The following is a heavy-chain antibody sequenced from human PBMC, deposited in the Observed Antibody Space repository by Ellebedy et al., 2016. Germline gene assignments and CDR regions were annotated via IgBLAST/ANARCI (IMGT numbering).Heavy chain of an antibody. D-gene: IGHD3-10*01. CDR3: AKTSGWGYGEN. CDR2: VNTFSGNT. Sequence: ASVKVSCXASGYTFTTFSITWVRQVPGQRLEWMGFVNTFSGNTKFAQKFQSRVSMTTDSSTHTAYMDLRSLRSDDTAMYYCAKTSGWGYGENWGQGTLVTVSS. J-gene: IGHJ4*02. V-gene: IGHV1-18*04. CDR1: GYTFTTFS.